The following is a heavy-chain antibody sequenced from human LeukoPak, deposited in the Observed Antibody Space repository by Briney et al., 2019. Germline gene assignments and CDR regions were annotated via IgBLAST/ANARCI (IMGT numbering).Heavy chain of an antibody. CDR2: IYTSGST. J-gene: IGHJ6*03. D-gene: IGHD3-10*01. V-gene: IGHV4-4*07. CDR1: GGSISSYY. Sequence: SETLSLTCTVSGGSISSYYWSWIRQPAGKGLEWIGRIYTSGSTNYNPSLKSRVTMSVDTSKNQFSLKLSSVTAADTAVYYCARDPTWFGTSSLGYMDVWGKGTTATISS. CDR3: ARDPTWFGTSSLGYMDV.